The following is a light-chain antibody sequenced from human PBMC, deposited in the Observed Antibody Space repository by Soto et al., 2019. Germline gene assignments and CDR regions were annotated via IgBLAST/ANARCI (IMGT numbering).Light chain of an antibody. CDR3: QQSYISPWT. V-gene: IGKV1-39*01. CDR2: AAS. J-gene: IGKJ1*01. CDR1: QPISNY. Sequence: DIQLTQSPSSLSASVGDRVSITCRASQPISNYLNWYQLKPGRAPKLLIYAASVLQSGVPSRFIGSGSATVFTLTRRSLKSEDFATYFCQQSYISPWTFGQGTNVEIK.